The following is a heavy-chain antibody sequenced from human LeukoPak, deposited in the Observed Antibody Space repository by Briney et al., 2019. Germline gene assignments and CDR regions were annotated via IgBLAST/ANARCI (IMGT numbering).Heavy chain of an antibody. J-gene: IGHJ3*02. CDR1: GVSISSYY. CDR2: IYYSGST. Sequence: SETLSLTCTVSGVSISSYYWSWIRQPPGKGLEWIGYIYYSGSTNYNPSLKSRVTISVDTSKNQFSLKLSSVTAADTAVYYCARESVVPAARRAFDIWGQGTMVTVSS. CDR3: ARESVVPAARRAFDI. V-gene: IGHV4-59*12. D-gene: IGHD2-2*01.